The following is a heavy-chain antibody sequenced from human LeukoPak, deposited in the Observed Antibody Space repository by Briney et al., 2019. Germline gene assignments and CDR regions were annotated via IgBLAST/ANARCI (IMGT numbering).Heavy chain of an antibody. D-gene: IGHD3-9*01. CDR2: INHSGST. CDR1: GGSFSGYY. Sequence: SETLSLTCAVYGGSFSGYYWSWIRQLPGKGLEWIGEINHSGSTNYNPSLKSRVTISVDTSKNQFSLKLSSVTAADTAVYYCARWGRNVLRYFDWLFNPYYFDYWGQGTLVTVSS. V-gene: IGHV4-34*01. CDR3: ARWGRNVLRYFDWLFNPYYFDY. J-gene: IGHJ4*02.